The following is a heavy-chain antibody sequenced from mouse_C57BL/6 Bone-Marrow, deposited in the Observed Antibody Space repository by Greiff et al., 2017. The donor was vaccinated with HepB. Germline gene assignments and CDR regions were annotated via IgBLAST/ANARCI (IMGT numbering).Heavy chain of an antibody. D-gene: IGHD1-1*01. J-gene: IGHJ3*01. CDR3: ARGGDYYYGSSSWFAY. CDR2: IYPRDGST. Sequence: VKLMESGPELVKPGASVKLSCKASGYTFTSYDINWVKQRPGQGLEWIGWIYPRDGSTKYNEKFKGKATLTVDTSSSTAYMELHSLTSEDSAVYFCARGGDYYYGSSSWFAYWGQGTLVTVSA. V-gene: IGHV1-85*01. CDR1: GYTFTSYD.